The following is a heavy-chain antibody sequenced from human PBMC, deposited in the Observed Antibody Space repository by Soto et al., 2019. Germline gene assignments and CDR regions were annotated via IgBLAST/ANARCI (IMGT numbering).Heavy chain of an antibody. CDR1: GYTFTSYA. CDR2: ISAYNGNT. Sequence: GASVKVSCKASGYTFTSYAMHWVRQAPGQGLEWMGWISAYNGNTNYAQKLQGRVTMTTDTSTSTAYMELRSLRSDDTAVYYCARTRITIFGVVISSDYWGQGTLVTVSS. V-gene: IGHV1-18*01. CDR3: ARTRITIFGVVISSDY. D-gene: IGHD3-3*01. J-gene: IGHJ4*02.